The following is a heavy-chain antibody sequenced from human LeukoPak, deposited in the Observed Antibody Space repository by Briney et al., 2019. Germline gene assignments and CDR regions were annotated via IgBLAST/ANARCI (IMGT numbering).Heavy chain of an antibody. CDR2: IYYSGIT. V-gene: IGHV4-39*01. J-gene: IGHJ4*02. Sequence: PSETLSLTCIVSGGSISSSSHYWGWIRQPPGKGLEWIGTIYYSGITYYNPSLKSRVTISVDTSKNQFSLRLSSVTAADTAVYYCAGGDIAAAGTGPFDYWGQGTLVTVSS. CDR1: GGSISSSSHY. CDR3: AGGDIAAAGTGPFDY. D-gene: IGHD6-13*01.